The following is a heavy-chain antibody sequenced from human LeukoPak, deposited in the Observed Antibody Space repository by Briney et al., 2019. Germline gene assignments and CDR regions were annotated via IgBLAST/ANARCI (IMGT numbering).Heavy chain of an antibody. J-gene: IGHJ5*02. CDR2: VYHDGST. CDR3: ARDFFGRAAGTGNWFDP. Sequence: SETLSLTCSVSGYSITSGYYWGWIRQSPGKGLEWTGSVYHDGSTYYNPSLKSRVTVSVDTSKNQISLSLSSVTATDTAVYYCARDFFGRAAGTGNWFDPWGQGTLVTVSS. CDR1: GYSITSGYY. D-gene: IGHD6-13*01. V-gene: IGHV4-38-2*02.